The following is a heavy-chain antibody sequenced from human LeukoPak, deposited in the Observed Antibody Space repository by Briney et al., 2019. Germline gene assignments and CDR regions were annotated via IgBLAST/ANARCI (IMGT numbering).Heavy chain of an antibody. CDR1: GFSFNSYW. J-gene: IGHJ6*03. CDR3: ARDEGSYEGDYMDV. Sequence: GGSLRLSCAASGFSFNSYWMSWVRQAPGKGLEWVANIKQDGSEKYYVDSVKGRFTISRDNAKKSLYLQMNSLRAEDTALYYCARDEGSYEGDYMDVWGKGTTVTVSS. D-gene: IGHD1-26*01. CDR2: IKQDGSEK. V-gene: IGHV3-7*03.